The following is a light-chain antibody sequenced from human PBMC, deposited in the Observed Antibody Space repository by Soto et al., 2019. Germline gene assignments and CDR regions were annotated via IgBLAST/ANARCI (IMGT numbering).Light chain of an antibody. Sequence: EIVLTQSPGTLSLSPGERATLSCRASQNIRSNYLAWYQQKPGQAPRLLIHGASTRATGIPDRFSGSGSGTDFTLTISRPEPEDFAVYYCQQYGSSPITFGQGTRLEI. CDR1: QNIRSNY. V-gene: IGKV3-20*01. CDR2: GAS. CDR3: QQYGSSPIT. J-gene: IGKJ5*01.